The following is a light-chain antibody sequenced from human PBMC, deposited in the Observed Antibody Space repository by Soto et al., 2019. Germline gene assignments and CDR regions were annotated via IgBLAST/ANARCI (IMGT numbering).Light chain of an antibody. CDR1: QSISSY. Sequence: DIQMTQSPSSLSAPVGERVTVTCRASQSISSYLNWYQQKPGKAPKLLINAASSLQSGVPSRFSGSGSGTEFTLTISALQPEDFATYFCQQSYITPRTFGQGTKVDIK. CDR3: QQSYITPRT. CDR2: AAS. J-gene: IGKJ1*01. V-gene: IGKV1-39*01.